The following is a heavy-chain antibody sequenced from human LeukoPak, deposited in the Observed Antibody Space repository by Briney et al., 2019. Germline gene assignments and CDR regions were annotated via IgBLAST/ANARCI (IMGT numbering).Heavy chain of an antibody. CDR1: GGTFSSYA. D-gene: IGHD3-22*01. J-gene: IGHJ3*02. CDR3: ARDRLPTTYYYDSSGYWSAFDI. CDR2: IIPIFGTA. V-gene: IGHV1-69*01. Sequence: SVKVSCKASGGTFSSYAISWVRQAPGQGLEWMGGIIPIFGTANYAQKFQGRVTITADESTSTAYMELSSLRSEDTAVYYCARDRLPTTYYYDSSGYWSAFDIWGQGTMVTVS.